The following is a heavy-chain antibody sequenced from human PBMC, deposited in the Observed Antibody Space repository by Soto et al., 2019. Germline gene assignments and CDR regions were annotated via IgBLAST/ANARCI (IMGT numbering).Heavy chain of an antibody. V-gene: IGHV3-53*02. J-gene: IGHJ4*02. CDR1: GFTVSNNY. CDR2: IYSGGGT. Sequence: EVQLVETGGGLIQPGGSLRLSCAASGFTVSNNYMSWVRQAPGKGLEWVSVIYSGGGTYYADSVKGQFTISRDNSKNTLYIQMNSLRAEHKAEYYWARNYGDYGGLDSWGQGTLVTVSS. CDR3: ARNYGDYGGLDS. D-gene: IGHD4-17*01.